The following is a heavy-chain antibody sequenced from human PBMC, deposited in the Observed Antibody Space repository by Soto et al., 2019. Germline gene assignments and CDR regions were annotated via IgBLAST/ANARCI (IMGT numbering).Heavy chain of an antibody. Sequence: QLQLQESGSGLVKPSQTLSLTCAVSGGSISSGGYSWSWIRQPPGKGLEWIGYIYHSGITYYNPSLNSRLTIAVDRSKNQFSLKVSSVPAPDTAVYYCARVPSPWGQGTLVTVSS. J-gene: IGHJ5*02. CDR3: ARVPSP. V-gene: IGHV4-30-2*01. CDR2: IYHSGIT. CDR1: GGSISSGGYS.